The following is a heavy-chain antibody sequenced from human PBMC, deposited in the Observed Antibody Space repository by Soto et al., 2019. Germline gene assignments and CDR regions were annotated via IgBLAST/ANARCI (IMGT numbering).Heavy chain of an antibody. V-gene: IGHV4-4*07. CDR3: ARDREAGYNFYYGMDV. Sequence: SETLSLTCSVSGADSNTYSWTWIRQPAGKGLEWIGRIYTSASINYNPSLKGRVTLSVDTSTNQVSLRLASVTAADTAIYYCARDREAGYNFYYGMDVWGQGTTVTVSS. CDR1: GADSNTYS. D-gene: IGHD6-19*01. J-gene: IGHJ6*02. CDR2: IYTSASI.